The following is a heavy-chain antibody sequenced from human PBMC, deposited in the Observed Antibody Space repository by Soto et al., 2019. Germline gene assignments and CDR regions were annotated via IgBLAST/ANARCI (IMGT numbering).Heavy chain of an antibody. Sequence: PGGSLRLSCAASGFTFNTFEMSWVRQAPGRGLEWVSFISDDGTSTSYADSVKGRFTISRDNAKNTLYLQMNSLRAEDTAVYYCAIRASYYDSSGYFDYWRQGTLVTVSS. D-gene: IGHD3-22*01. CDR1: GFTFNTFE. J-gene: IGHJ4*02. V-gene: IGHV3-74*01. CDR3: AIRASYYDSSGYFDY. CDR2: ISDDGTST.